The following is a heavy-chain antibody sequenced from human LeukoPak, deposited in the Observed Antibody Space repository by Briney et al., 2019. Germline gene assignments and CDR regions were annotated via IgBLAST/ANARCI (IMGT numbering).Heavy chain of an antibody. D-gene: IGHD6-13*01. CDR2: ISAYNGNT. CDR1: GYIFTTHA. V-gene: IGHV1-18*01. Sequence: ASVKVSCKASGYIFTTHAMHWVRQAPGQGLEWMGWISAYNGNTNYAQKLQGRVTMTTDTSTSTAYMELRSLRSDDTAVYYCARDPRDSSSWYYFDYWGQGTLVTVSS. CDR3: ARDPRDSSSWYYFDY. J-gene: IGHJ4*02.